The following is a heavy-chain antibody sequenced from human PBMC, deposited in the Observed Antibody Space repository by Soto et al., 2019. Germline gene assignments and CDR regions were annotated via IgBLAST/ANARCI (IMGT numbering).Heavy chain of an antibody. CDR2: ISWDGGST. Sequence: GGSLRLSCAASGFTFDDYTMHWVRQAPGKGLEWVSLISWDGGSTYYADSVKGRFTISRDNSKNSLYLQMNSLRTEDTALYYCAKGTGLYYYYGMDVWXQGTTVTVSS. J-gene: IGHJ6*02. CDR1: GFTFDDYT. CDR3: AKGTGLYYYYGMDV. V-gene: IGHV3-43*01.